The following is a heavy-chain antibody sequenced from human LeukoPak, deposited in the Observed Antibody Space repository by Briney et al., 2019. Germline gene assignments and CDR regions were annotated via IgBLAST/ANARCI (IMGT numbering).Heavy chain of an antibody. V-gene: IGHV3-30-3*01. CDR2: ISYDGSNK. CDR3: ARVRDYYDSSGPAGY. Sequence: GGSLRLSCAASGFTFSSYAMRWVRQAPGKGLEWVAVISYDGSNKYYADSVKGRFTISRDNSKNTLYLQMNSLRAEDTAVYYCARVRDYYDSSGPAGYWGQGTLVTVSS. J-gene: IGHJ4*02. CDR1: GFTFSSYA. D-gene: IGHD3-22*01.